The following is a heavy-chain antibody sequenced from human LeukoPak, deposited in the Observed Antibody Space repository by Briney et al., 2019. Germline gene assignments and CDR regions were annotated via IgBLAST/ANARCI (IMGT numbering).Heavy chain of an antibody. CDR1: GFTVSSNY. CDR3: ASQPSRVQLERSPFDY. CDR2: IYSGGST. V-gene: IGHV3-66*04. D-gene: IGHD1-1*01. Sequence: GGSLRLSCAASGFTVSSNYMTWVRQAPGKGLEWVSVIYSGGSTYYADSVKGRFTISRDNSKNTLFLQMNSLRAEDTAVYYCASQPSRVQLERSPFDYWGQGTLVTVSS. J-gene: IGHJ4*02.